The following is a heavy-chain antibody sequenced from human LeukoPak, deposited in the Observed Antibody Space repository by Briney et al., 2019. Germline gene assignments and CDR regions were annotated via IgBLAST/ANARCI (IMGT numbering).Heavy chain of an antibody. D-gene: IGHD5-18*01. CDR3: ARGPYSYGST. V-gene: IGHV4-59*01. J-gene: IGHJ5*02. CDR2: IYYSGST. CDR1: GGSISSYY. Sequence: SETLSLTCTVSGGSISSYYWSWFRQPPGKGLEWIGYIYYSGSTNYNPSLKSRVTISVDTSKNQFSLKLSSVTAADTAVYYCARGPYSYGSTWGQGTLVTVSS.